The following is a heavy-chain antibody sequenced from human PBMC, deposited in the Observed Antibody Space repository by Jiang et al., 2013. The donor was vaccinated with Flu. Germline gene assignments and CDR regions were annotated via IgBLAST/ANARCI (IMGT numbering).Heavy chain of an antibody. J-gene: IGHJ6*03. CDR2: IYPGDSDT. Sequence: SLKISCKASGYTFTNYWIGWVRQMPGKGLEWMGIIYPGDSDTRYSPSFQGQVTISADKSISTAYLQWSSLKASDTAMYYCARTVQYCINGVCFKSYYMDVWGKGTTVTVSS. V-gene: IGHV5-51*01. CDR1: GYTFTNYW. CDR3: ARTVQYCINGVCFKSYYMDV. D-gene: IGHD2-8*01.